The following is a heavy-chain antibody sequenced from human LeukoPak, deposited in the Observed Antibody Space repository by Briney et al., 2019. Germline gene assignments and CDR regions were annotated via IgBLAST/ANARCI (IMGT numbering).Heavy chain of an antibody. CDR3: ARLRMTTVFGYFDY. V-gene: IGHV1-18*01. J-gene: IGHJ4*02. D-gene: IGHD4-17*01. CDR1: GYTFTSYG. CDR2: ISAYNGNT. Sequence: ASVKVSCKASGYTFTSYGISWVRQAPGQGLEWMGWISAYNGNTNYAQKLQGRVTMTTDTSTSTAYMELRSLRSDDTAVYYCARLRMTTVFGYFDYWGQGTLVTVSS.